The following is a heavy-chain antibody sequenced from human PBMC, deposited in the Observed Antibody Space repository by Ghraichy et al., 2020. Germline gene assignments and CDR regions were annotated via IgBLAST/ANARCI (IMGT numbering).Heavy chain of an antibody. CDR2: ISSSSTI. Sequence: GESLNISCAASGFTFSSYSMNWVRQAPGKGLEWVSYISSSSTIYYADSVKGRFTISRDNAKNSLYLQMNSLRDEDTAVYYCARSGYSYGLYYYGMDVWGQGTTVTVSS. J-gene: IGHJ6*02. V-gene: IGHV3-48*02. CDR3: ARSGYSYGLYYYGMDV. CDR1: GFTFSSYS. D-gene: IGHD5-18*01.